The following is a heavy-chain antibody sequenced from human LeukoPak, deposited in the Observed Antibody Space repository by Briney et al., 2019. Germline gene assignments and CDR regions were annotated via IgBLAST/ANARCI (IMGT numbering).Heavy chain of an antibody. D-gene: IGHD4-17*01. CDR2: IYYSGST. CDR1: GGSISSYY. Sequence: PSETLSLTCTVSGGSISSYYWSWIRQPPGKGLEWIGYIYYSGSTNYNPSLKSRVTISVDTSKNQFSLKLSSVTAADTAVYYCASSPFTVTTFGSFFDPWGQGTLVTVSS. J-gene: IGHJ5*02. CDR3: ASSPFTVTTFGSFFDP. V-gene: IGHV4-59*01.